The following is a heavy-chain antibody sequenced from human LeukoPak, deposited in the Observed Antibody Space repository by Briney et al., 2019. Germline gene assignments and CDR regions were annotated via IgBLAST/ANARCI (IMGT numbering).Heavy chain of an antibody. D-gene: IGHD3-10*01. Sequence: GGSLRLSCAASGFTFSKYWMTWVRQAPGKGLEWVANIKQDESEKYYADSVKGRFSVSRDNGRSSLYLQMNSLRAEDTAVYYCARDREEMVRAPYAFGIWGQGTMVTVSS. V-gene: IGHV3-7*01. J-gene: IGHJ3*02. CDR2: IKQDESEK. CDR1: GFTFSKYW. CDR3: ARDREEMVRAPYAFGI.